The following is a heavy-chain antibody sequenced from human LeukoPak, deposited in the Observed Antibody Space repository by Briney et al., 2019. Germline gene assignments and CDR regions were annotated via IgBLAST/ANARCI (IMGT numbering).Heavy chain of an antibody. CDR3: AKGAEYSIAAREPHNYYYYYYMDV. CDR2: ISGSGGST. CDR1: GFTFSSYA. D-gene: IGHD6-6*01. V-gene: IGHV3-23*01. J-gene: IGHJ6*03. Sequence: GGSLRLSCAASGFTFSSYAMSWVRQAPGKGLEWVSAISGSGGSTYYADSVKGRFTISRDNSKNTLYLQMNSLRAEDTAVYYCAKGAEYSIAAREPHNYYYYYYMDVWGKGTTVTVSS.